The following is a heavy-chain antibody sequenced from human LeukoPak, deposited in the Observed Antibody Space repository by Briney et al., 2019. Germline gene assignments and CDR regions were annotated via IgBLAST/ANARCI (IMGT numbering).Heavy chain of an antibody. J-gene: IGHJ4*02. V-gene: IGHV3-23*01. Sequence: GGSLRLSCAASGFTFSSSAMSWVRQAPGKGLEWVSAISNNGGYTYYADSVQGRFTISRDNSQSILYLEMNSLTIEDTGVYYCARDPVDRPPDYFDYWGQGTLVTVSS. CDR1: GFTFSSSA. D-gene: IGHD2-15*01. CDR2: ISNNGGYT. CDR3: ARDPVDRPPDYFDY.